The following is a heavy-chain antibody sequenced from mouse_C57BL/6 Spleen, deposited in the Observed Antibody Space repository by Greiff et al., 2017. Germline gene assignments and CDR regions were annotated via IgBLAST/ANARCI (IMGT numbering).Heavy chain of an antibody. J-gene: IGHJ4*01. D-gene: IGHD1-1*01. CDR2: IDPEDGET. CDR3: ALLYYGSRDDYAMDY. CDR1: GFNIKDYY. Sequence: EVQLQQSGAELVKPGASVKLSCTASGFNIKDYYMHWVKQRTEQGLEWIGRIDPEDGETKYAPKFQGKATITADTPSNTAYLQLSSLTSEDTAVYYCALLYYGSRDDYAMDYWGQGTSVTVSS. V-gene: IGHV14-2*01.